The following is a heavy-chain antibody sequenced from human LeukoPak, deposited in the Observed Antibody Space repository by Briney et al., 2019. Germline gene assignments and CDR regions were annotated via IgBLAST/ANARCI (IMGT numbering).Heavy chain of an antibody. V-gene: IGHV4-59*01. D-gene: IGHD6-6*01. J-gene: IGHJ4*02. CDR3: ARDRYSSSSGGSTT. CDR2: IYYSGST. CDR1: GGSISSYY. Sequence: PPETLSLTCTVSGGSISSYYWSWIRQPPGKGLEWIGYIYYSGSTNYNPSLKSRVTISVDTSKNQFSLKLSSVTAADTAVYYCARDRYSSSSGGSTTWGQGTLVTVSS.